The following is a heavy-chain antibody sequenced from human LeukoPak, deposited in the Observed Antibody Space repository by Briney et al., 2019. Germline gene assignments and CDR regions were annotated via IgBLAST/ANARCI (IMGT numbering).Heavy chain of an antibody. CDR3: AKDSGGTYFYYYYYMDV. D-gene: IGHD1-26*01. Sequence: PGGSLRLSCAVSAFTLSSYWMHWVRQAPGKGLVWVARINTVGSSTTYADSVKGRFTISRDNAKNTLYLQMNSLRAEDTAIYYCAKDSGGTYFYYYYYMDVWGKGTTVTVSS. CDR2: INTVGSST. J-gene: IGHJ6*03. V-gene: IGHV3-74*01. CDR1: AFTLSSYW.